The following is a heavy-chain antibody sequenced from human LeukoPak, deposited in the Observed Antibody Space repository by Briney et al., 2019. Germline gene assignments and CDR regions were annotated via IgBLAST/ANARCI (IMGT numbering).Heavy chain of an antibody. CDR1: GDSISSYY. V-gene: IGHV4-59*08. CDR2: IYYSGST. CDR3: ARRGYASSWSFDY. D-gene: IGHD6-13*01. Sequence: SETLSLTCTVSGDSISSYYWSWIRQPPGKGLEWIGYIYYSGSTNYNPSLKSRVTISVDTSKNQFSLKLSSVTAADTAVYYCARRGYASSWSFDYWGQGTLVTVSS. J-gene: IGHJ4*02.